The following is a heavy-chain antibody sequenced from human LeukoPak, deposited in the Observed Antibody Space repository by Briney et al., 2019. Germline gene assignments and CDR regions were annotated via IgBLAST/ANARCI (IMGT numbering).Heavy chain of an antibody. J-gene: IGHJ6*02. CDR1: GFTFSASF. V-gene: IGHV3-73*01. CDR3: TRPGVVGATPYYYYYYGMDV. D-gene: IGHD1-26*01. Sequence: PGGSLRLSCAASGFTFSASFMHWVRQASGKGLEWVGRIRSKANSYATAYAASVKGRFTISRDDSKNTAYLQMNSLKTEDTAVYYCTRPGVVGATPYYYYYYGMDVWGQGTTVTVSS. CDR2: IRSKANSYAT.